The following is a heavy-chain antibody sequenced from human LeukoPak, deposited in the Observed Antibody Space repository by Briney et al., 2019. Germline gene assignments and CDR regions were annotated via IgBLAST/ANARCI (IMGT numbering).Heavy chain of an antibody. CDR2: ISGYNGKT. J-gene: IGHJ3*02. Sequence: ASVKVSCKASGYTFTSYAMNWVRQAPGQGLEWMGWISGYNGKTSYAQKVQGRVTLTTDTSTSTAYMELRSLRSDDTAVYYCARDEGGFDIWGQGTMVTVS. V-gene: IGHV1-18*01. D-gene: IGHD2-15*01. CDR3: ARDEGGFDI. CDR1: GYTFTSYA.